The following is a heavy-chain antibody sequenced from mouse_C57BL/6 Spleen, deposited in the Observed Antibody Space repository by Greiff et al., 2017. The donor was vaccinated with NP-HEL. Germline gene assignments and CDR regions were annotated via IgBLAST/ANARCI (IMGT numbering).Heavy chain of an antibody. D-gene: IGHD2-3*01. J-gene: IGHJ2*01. CDR1: GYTFTSYW. Sequence: QVQLQQPGAELVKPGASVKMSCKASGYTFTSYWITWVKQRPGQGLEWIGDIYPGSGSTNYNEKFKSKATLTVDTSSSTAYMQLSSLTSEDSAVYYCARSGDCYFYFDYWGQGTTLTVSS. CDR2: IYPGSGST. V-gene: IGHV1-55*01. CDR3: ARSGDCYFYFDY.